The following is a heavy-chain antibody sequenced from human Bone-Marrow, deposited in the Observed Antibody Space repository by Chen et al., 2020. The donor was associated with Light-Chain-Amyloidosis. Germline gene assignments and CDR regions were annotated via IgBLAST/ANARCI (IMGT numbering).Heavy chain of an antibody. V-gene: IGHV5-51*01. CDR3: ARRRDGYNFDY. CDR2: IYPCDSDS. CDR1: GYTFPNYG. Sequence: EVQLEQSGPEVKKPGESLKISCKGSGYTFPNYGIGWVRQMPGKCLVWMGFIYPCDSDSRYCPSLEGQITIAADKALTTAYLQWRSLKASDTAMYYCARRRDGYNFDYWGQGTLVTVSS. J-gene: IGHJ4*02. D-gene: IGHD5-12*01.